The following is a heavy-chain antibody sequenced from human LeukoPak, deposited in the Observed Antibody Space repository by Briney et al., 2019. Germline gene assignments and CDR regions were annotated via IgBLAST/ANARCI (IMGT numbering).Heavy chain of an antibody. CDR3: ARDGVSGSGYYMDV. J-gene: IGHJ6*03. V-gene: IGHV3-23*01. CDR1: GFTFSTYS. D-gene: IGHD3-10*01. Sequence: GGSLRLSCAAPGFTFSTYSMAWVRQAPGKGLEWVSAISDTGDFTSNADSVKGRFTISRDNSKNSLYLQMNSLRAEDTAVYYCARDGVSGSGYYMDVWGKGTTVTVSS. CDR2: ISDTGDFT.